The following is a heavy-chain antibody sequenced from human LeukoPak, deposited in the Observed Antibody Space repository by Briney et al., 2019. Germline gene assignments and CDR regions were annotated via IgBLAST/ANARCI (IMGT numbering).Heavy chain of an antibody. CDR1: GGSFSGYY. J-gene: IGHJ3*02. Sequence: ETLSLTCAVYGGSFSGYYWSWIRQPPGKGLEWIGSIYYSGSTYYNPSLKSRVTISVDTSKNQFSLKLSSVTAADTAVYYCARHGSYYAFDIWGQGTMVTVSS. CDR2: IYYSGST. D-gene: IGHD1-26*01. CDR3: ARHGSYYAFDI. V-gene: IGHV4-34*01.